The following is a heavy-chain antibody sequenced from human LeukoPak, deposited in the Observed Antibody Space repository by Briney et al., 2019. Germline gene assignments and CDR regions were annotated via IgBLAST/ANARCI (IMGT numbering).Heavy chain of an antibody. J-gene: IGHJ4*02. CDR2: ISSSSSYI. V-gene: IGHV3-21*04. D-gene: IGHD6-6*01. Sequence: PGGSLRLSCAASGFTFSSYSMNWVRQAPGKGLEWVSSISSSSSYIYYADSVKGRFTISRDNAKNSLYLQMNSLRAEDTAVYYCAKVLLAAVYSSPSFDYWGQGTLVTVSS. CDR1: GFTFSSYS. CDR3: AKVLLAAVYSSPSFDY.